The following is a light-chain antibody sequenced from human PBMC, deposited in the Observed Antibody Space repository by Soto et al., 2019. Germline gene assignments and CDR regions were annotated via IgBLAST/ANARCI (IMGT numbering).Light chain of an antibody. CDR1: QGISSY. V-gene: IGKV1-12*01. CDR3: QQTMTFPLT. CDR2: AAS. J-gene: IGKJ4*01. Sequence: DIQMTQSPSSVSASVGDRVTITCRASQGISSYLAWYQQKPGRAPKLLISAASSLQSGVPSRFSGSGSGTDFTLTISSLQPEDFATYYCQQTMTFPLTIGGGTKVEI.